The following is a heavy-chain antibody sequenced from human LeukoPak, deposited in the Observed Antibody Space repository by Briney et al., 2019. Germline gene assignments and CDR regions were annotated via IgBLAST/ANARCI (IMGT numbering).Heavy chain of an antibody. J-gene: IGHJ4*02. CDR3: ARDWATVTELDY. Sequence: PSETLSLTCTVSGGSISSSSYCWGWIRQPPGKGLEWIGSIYYSGSTYYNPSLKSRVTISVDTSKNQFSLKLSSVTAADTAVYYCARDWATVTELDYWGQGTLVTVSS. V-gene: IGHV4-39*02. CDR1: GGSISSSSYC. D-gene: IGHD4-17*01. CDR2: IYYSGST.